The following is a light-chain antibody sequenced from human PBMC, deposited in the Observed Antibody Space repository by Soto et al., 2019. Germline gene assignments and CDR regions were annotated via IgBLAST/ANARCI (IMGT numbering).Light chain of an antibody. CDR3: QQYGSSLLFT. J-gene: IGKJ3*01. Sequence: EIVLTQSPGTLSLSPGERATLSCRASESVSSSYLAWYQQKPGQATRLLIYGASSSDTGIPDRFSGSGSGTDFTLTISRLEPEDFAVYYCQQYGSSLLFTFGPGTKVDIK. V-gene: IGKV3-20*01. CDR1: ESVSSSY. CDR2: GAS.